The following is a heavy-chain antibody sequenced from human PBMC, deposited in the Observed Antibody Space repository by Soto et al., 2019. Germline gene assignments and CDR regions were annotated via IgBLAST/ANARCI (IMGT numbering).Heavy chain of an antibody. CDR2: MNPINGAT. Sequence: ASVKVSCKASGYDFTAYDINWVRQASGQGLEWMGWMNPINGATGSARRFQGRVSMTRNTATGTAYMELTSLRLDDTAVYYCGRGPSPRAPAGGTPYYYAMDVWGLGTTLTVSS. CDR3: GRGPSPRAPAGGTPYYYAMDV. V-gene: IGHV1-8*02. J-gene: IGHJ6*02. D-gene: IGHD6-13*01. CDR1: GYDFTAYD.